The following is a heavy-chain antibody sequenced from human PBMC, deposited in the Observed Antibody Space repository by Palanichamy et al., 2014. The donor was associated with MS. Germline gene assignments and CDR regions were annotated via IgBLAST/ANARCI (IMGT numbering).Heavy chain of an antibody. CDR1: GYTFTSYD. D-gene: IGHD3-3*01. CDR2: MNPNSGNT. J-gene: IGHJ6*02. Sequence: VQSGAEVKKPGASVKVSCKASGYTFTSYDINWVRQATGQGPEWMGWMNPNSGNTGYAQKFQGRVTMTRNTSISTAYMELSSLRSEDTAVYYCARGGHDTPTYYDFWSGYSSYYYYGMDVWGQGTTVTVSS. CDR3: ARGGHDTPTYYDFWSGYSSYYYYGMDV. V-gene: IGHV1-8*01.